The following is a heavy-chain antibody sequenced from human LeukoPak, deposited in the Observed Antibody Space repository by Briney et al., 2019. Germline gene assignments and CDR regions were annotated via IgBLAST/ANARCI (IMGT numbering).Heavy chain of an antibody. V-gene: IGHV4-31*03. CDR3: ARDLLAAAGRGEFDP. D-gene: IGHD6-13*01. CDR2: IYYSGST. CDR1: GGSISSGGYY. Sequence: SQTLSLTCTVSGGSISSGGYYWSWIRQHPGKGLEWIGYIYYSGSTYYNPSLKSRVTISVDTSKNQFSLKLSSVTAADTAVYYCARDLLAAAGRGEFDPWGQGTLVTVSS. J-gene: IGHJ5*02.